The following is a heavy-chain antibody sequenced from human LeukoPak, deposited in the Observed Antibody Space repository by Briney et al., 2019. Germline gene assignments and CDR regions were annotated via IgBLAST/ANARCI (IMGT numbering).Heavy chain of an antibody. J-gene: IGHJ4*02. CDR1: GYNFNTYW. D-gene: IGHD1-26*01. CDR2: IYPGDSET. CDR3: ARHFRVGATQSNFDY. Sequence: GESLKISCKGSGYNFNTYWIAWVRPMPGKGPECMGIIYPGDSETRQSPSFQGQAIISADKYIGTAYLQWRSLKASDTAMYYCARHFRVGATQSNFDYWGQGTLVTVSS. V-gene: IGHV5-51*01.